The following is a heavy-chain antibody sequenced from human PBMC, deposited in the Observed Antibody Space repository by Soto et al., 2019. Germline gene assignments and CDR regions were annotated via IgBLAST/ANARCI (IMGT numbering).Heavy chain of an antibody. V-gene: IGHV4-39*01. CDR3: ARASPPGDY. CDR2: IFYSGST. Sequence: PSETLSLTCTVSGDSISSSNYFWGWIRQPPGKGLEWIGTIFYSGSTYYNPSLKSRVTISVDTSKNQFSLKLTSVTAADTALYYCARASPPGDYWGQGTLVTVSS. CDR1: GDSISSSNYF. J-gene: IGHJ4*02.